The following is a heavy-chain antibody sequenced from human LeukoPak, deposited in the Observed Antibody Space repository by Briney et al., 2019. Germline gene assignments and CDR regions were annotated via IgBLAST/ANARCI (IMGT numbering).Heavy chain of an antibody. V-gene: IGHV4-31*03. CDR1: GGSISSSGYY. J-gene: IGHJ4*02. CDR3: ARHTVTTSYFFDY. D-gene: IGHD4-17*01. CDR2: IYYSGRT. Sequence: SETLSLTCTVSGGSISSSGYYWTWIRQHLGKGLEWIGYIYYSGRTYYNPSLKSRFNISLNTSQNQFSLKLSSVTAADTAVYYCARHTVTTSYFFDYWGQGTLVSVSS.